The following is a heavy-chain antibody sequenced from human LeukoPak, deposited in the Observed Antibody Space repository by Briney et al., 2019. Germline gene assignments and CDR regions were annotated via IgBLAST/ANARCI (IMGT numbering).Heavy chain of an antibody. V-gene: IGHV3-23*01. J-gene: IGHJ4*02. D-gene: IGHD3-22*01. CDR2: ISGSGTST. CDR3: AKLQKNLYYYDSSWGNTYYFDY. Sequence: GGSLSLSCAASGFTFSSYAMSWVRQAPGKGLEWVSAISGSGTSTYYSDSVKGRFTISRDNSKNTLYLQVNSLRVEDTAVYYCAKLQKNLYYYDSSWGNTYYFDYWGQGTLVTVSS. CDR1: GFTFSSYA.